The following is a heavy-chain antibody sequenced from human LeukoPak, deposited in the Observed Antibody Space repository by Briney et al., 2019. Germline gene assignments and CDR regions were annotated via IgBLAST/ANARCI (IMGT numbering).Heavy chain of an antibody. V-gene: IGHV3-23*01. CDR3: AKDNSPGVDDDAFDI. D-gene: IGHD2/OR15-2a*01. Sequence: GGSLRLSCAASGFTFSSYAMSWVRQAPGKGLEWVSTISGSGGSTYYADSVKGRFTISRDNSKDTPFLQINSLRAEDTAVYYCAKDNSPGVDDDAFDIWGQGTMVTASS. CDR1: GFTFSSYA. CDR2: ISGSGGST. J-gene: IGHJ3*02.